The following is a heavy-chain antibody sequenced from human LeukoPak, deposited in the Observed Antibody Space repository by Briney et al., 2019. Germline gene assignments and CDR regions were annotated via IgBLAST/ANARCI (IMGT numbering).Heavy chain of an antibody. V-gene: IGHV4-30-2*01. Sequence: SQTLSLTCAVSGGSISSGGYSWSWIRQPPGTGLEWIGYIYHSGSTYYNPSLKSRVTISVDRSKNQFSLKLSSVTAADTAVYYCARGDSSGYYSYFDYWGQGTLVTVSS. J-gene: IGHJ4*02. CDR2: IYHSGST. CDR3: ARGDSSGYYSYFDY. D-gene: IGHD3-22*01. CDR1: GGSISSGGYS.